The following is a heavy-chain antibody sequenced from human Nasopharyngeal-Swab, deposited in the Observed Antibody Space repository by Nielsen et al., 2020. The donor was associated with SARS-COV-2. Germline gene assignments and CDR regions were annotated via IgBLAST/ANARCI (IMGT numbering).Heavy chain of an antibody. D-gene: IGHD1-1*01. CDR2: ITGGADST. Sequence: GESLKISCAASGFTFSSYDMHWVRQAPGKGLEWVSLITGGADSTYYADSVKGRFTISRDNSRNTVYLHMNSLRADDTAIYYCAKDLVPDGHNDFDYWGQGTLVTVSS. CDR3: AKDLVPDGHNDFDY. V-gene: IGHV3-23*01. CDR1: GFTFSSYD. J-gene: IGHJ4*01.